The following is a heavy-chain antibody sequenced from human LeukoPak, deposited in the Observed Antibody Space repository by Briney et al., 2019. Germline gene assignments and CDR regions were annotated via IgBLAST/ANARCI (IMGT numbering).Heavy chain of an antibody. D-gene: IGHD2-15*01. CDR1: GFIFSSYA. CDR3: AKDVAYCSGGSCYRYYYYYGMDV. CDR2: ISSSGDTI. Sequence: GGSLRLSCAASGFIFSSYAINWVRQAPGKGLEWVSYISSSGDTIYYADSVKGRFTVSRDNAKNSLYLQMNSLRAEDTAVYYCAKDVAYCSGGSCYRYYYYYGMDVWGQGTTVTVSS. V-gene: IGHV3-48*01. J-gene: IGHJ6*02.